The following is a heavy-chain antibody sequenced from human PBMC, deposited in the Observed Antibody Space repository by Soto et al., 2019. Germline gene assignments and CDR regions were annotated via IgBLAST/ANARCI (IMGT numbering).Heavy chain of an antibody. CDR1: GGTFSSFT. CDR2: IIPIYGTA. CDR3: AKDRRADWESYYYYAMDV. J-gene: IGHJ6*02. V-gene: IGHV1-69*01. Sequence: QVQLVQSGAEVMKPGSSVKVSCKASGGTFSSFTISWVRQAPGQGLEWMGGIIPIYGTANYAQKFQGRVTITADASTRTAYMELSSLRSEDTAIYYCAKDRRADWESYYYYAMDVWGQRTTVTVSS. D-gene: IGHD1-26*01.